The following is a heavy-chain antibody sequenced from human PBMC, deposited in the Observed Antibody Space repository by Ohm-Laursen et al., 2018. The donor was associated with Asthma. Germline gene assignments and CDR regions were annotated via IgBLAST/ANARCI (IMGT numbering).Heavy chain of an antibody. CDR2: ISYDGSNK. CDR3: ARVDIVATTMSYFDY. V-gene: IGHV3-30-3*01. Sequence: SLRLSCAASGFTFSSYAMHWVRQAPGKGLEWVAVISYDGSNKYYADSVKGRFTISRDNSKNTLYLQMNSLRAEDTAVYYCARVDIVATTMSYFDYWGQGTLVTVSS. D-gene: IGHD5-12*01. CDR1: GFTFSSYA. J-gene: IGHJ4*02.